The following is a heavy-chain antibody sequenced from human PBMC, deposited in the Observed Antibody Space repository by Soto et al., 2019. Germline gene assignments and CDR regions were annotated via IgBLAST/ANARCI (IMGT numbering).Heavy chain of an antibody. CDR1: GGSMSSNY. V-gene: IGHV4-59*01. D-gene: IGHD4-17*01. J-gene: IGHJ4*02. Sequence: PSETLSLTCTVSGGSMSSNYWTWIQQSPGKGLEWIGYIYYTGSTKYNPSLKSRVTISLDTSKNQFSLRLTSVTSADTAVYYCERGGSYGDFFDYWGQGAQVTVSS. CDR3: ERGGSYGDFFDY. CDR2: IYYTGST.